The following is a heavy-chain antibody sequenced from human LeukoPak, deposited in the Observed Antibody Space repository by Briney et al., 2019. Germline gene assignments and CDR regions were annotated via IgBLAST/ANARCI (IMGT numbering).Heavy chain of an antibody. D-gene: IGHD2-2*01. Sequence: GGSLRLSCAASGFTFSSYGVHWVRQAPGKGLEWVAFIRYDGSNKYYADSVKGRFTISRDNSKNTLYLQMNSLGAEDTAVYYCAKSLFYCSSTSCSDNWFDPWGQGTLVTVSS. J-gene: IGHJ5*02. CDR2: IRYDGSNK. CDR1: GFTFSSYG. V-gene: IGHV3-30*02. CDR3: AKSLFYCSSTSCSDNWFDP.